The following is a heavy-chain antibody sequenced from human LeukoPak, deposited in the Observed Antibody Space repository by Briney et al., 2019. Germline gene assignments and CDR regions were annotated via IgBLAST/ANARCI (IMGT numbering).Heavy chain of an antibody. CDR3: ARGPDSGSYFAWFDP. J-gene: IGHJ5*02. CDR1: GGSFSGYY. CDR2: INHSGST. Sequence: SETLSLTCAVYGGSFSGYYWNWIRQPPGKGLEWIGEINHSGSTHYNPSFKSQVTISVDTSKNQLSLRLSSVTAADTALYYCARGPDSGSYFAWFDPWGQGTLVTVSS. D-gene: IGHD3-10*01. V-gene: IGHV4-34*01.